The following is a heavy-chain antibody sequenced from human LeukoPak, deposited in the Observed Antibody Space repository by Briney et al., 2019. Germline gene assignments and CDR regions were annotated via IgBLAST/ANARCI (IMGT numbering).Heavy chain of an antibody. V-gene: IGHV4-39*07. Sequence: SGTLSLTCAVSGGSISSSSYYWGWIRQPPGKGLEWIGSIYYSGSTYYNPSLKSRVTISVDTSKNQFSLKLSSVTAADTAVYYCARGVVIAPQTFDYWGQGTLVTVSS. CDR1: GGSISSSSYY. D-gene: IGHD2-21*01. CDR2: IYYSGST. CDR3: ARGVVIAPQTFDY. J-gene: IGHJ4*02.